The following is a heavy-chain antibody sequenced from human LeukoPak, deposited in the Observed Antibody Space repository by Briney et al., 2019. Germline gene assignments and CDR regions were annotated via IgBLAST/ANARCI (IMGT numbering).Heavy chain of an antibody. Sequence: PGRSLRLSCTASGFTFGDYGLTWVRQAPGKRLEWVGFIRSETYGGTREYAASVKGRFTISRDDSNSIADLQMNSLKTEDTGVYYCGRGLTVVGAKYYFDYWGQGTLVTVSS. CDR2: IRSETYGGTR. CDR3: GRGLTVVGAKYYFDY. CDR1: GFTFGDYG. V-gene: IGHV3-49*04. D-gene: IGHD2-15*01. J-gene: IGHJ4*02.